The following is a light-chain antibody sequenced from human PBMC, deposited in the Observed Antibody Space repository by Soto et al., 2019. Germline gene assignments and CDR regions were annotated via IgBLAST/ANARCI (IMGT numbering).Light chain of an antibody. V-gene: IGLV1-44*01. J-gene: IGLJ2*01. CDR3: AARDDRLNGVV. CDR1: SSNIGGNT. Sequence: QSVLTQPPSASGTPGQWVTISCSGSSSNIGGNTVHWYKQLPGTAPKLLIYSNNLRPSGVPDRFSGSKSGTSASLDISGLQSEDEADYYCAARDDRLNGVVFGGGTKVTVL. CDR2: SNN.